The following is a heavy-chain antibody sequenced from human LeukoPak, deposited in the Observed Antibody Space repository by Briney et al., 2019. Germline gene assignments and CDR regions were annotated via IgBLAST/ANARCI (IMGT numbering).Heavy chain of an antibody. CDR3: ARGTIQFGYYCYYGMDV. J-gene: IGHJ6*02. D-gene: IGHD1-14*01. CDR1: GGSISSYY. Sequence: PSETLSLTCTVSGGSISSYYWSWIRQPAGKGLEWIGRIYTSGSTNYNPSLKSRVTMSVDTSKNQFSLKLSSVTAADTAVYYCARGTIQFGYYCYYGMDVWGQGTTVTVSS. CDR2: IYTSGST. V-gene: IGHV4-4*07.